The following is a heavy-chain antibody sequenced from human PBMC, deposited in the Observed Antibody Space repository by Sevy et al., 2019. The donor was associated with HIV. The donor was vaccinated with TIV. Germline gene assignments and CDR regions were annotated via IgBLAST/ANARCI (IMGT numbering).Heavy chain of an antibody. V-gene: IGHV3-23*01. CDR1: GFTFSSYA. J-gene: IGHJ4*02. CDR2: ISGSGDTT. Sequence: GGSLRLSCAVSGFTFSSYAMSWVRQAPGKGLEWVSGISGSGDTTHYADSVKGRFTISRDNSKNTLYLQMDSLRPEDTAVYYCARDNSGYFFFDYWGQGILVTVSS. CDR3: ARDNSGYFFFDY. D-gene: IGHD3-22*01.